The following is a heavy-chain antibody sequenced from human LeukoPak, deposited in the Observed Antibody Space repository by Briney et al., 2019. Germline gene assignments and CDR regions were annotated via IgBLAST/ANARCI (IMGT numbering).Heavy chain of an antibody. J-gene: IGHJ4*02. CDR3: ARVINWGQVDY. CDR1: GFTFSGHW. Sequence: GGSLRLSCAASGFTFSGHWMYWLRQAPGKGLAWVSRINGDGSATNYAGSMKGRFTISRDNAKDILYLQMNSLREDDTAVYYCARVINWGQVDYWGQGTLVTVSS. V-gene: IGHV3-74*01. CDR2: INGDGSAT. D-gene: IGHD7-27*01.